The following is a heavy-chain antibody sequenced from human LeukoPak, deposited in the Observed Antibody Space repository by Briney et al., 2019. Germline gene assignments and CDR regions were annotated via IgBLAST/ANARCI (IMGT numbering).Heavy chain of an antibody. CDR2: ISYSGST. V-gene: IGHV4-59*01. CDR3: ARAGGYSYGHIDY. CDR1: TDSISSYY. Sequence: PSETLPLTCTVSTDSISSYYWSWIRQPPGKGLEWIGYISYSGSTNYNPSLKSRVTISVDTSKNQFSLKLSSVTAADTAVYYCARAGGYSYGHIDYWGQGTLVTVSS. D-gene: IGHD5-18*01. J-gene: IGHJ4*02.